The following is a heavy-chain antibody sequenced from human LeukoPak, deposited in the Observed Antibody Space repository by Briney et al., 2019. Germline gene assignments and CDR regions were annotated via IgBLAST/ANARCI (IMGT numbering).Heavy chain of an antibody. CDR3: SRESGAFSPFGY. V-gene: IGHV4-4*02. Sequence: SGTLSLTCDDSGGSISRTNWWSWVRQSPGQGLEWIGETSLSGRTNYNPSLQSRVTMSLDESKNQLSLDLASVTAADTAVYYCSRESGAFSPFGYWGQGTLVTVHS. J-gene: IGHJ4*02. CDR2: TSLSGRT. CDR1: GGSISRTNW. D-gene: IGHD1-26*01.